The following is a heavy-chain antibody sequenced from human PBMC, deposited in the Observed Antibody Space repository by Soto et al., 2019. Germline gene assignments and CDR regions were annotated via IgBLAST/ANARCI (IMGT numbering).Heavy chain of an antibody. J-gene: IGHJ6*03. D-gene: IGHD6-6*01. CDR3: AKDTYSSSPYYMDV. CDR1: GFTFDDYA. Sequence: EVQLVESGGGLVQPGRSLRLSCAASGFTFDDYAMHWVRQVPGKGLEWVSGISWNSGNIGYADSVKGRFTISRDNAKNSLYLQMNSLRVEDTALYYCAKDTYSSSPYYMDVWGKETTVTVSS. CDR2: ISWNSGNI. V-gene: IGHV3-9*01.